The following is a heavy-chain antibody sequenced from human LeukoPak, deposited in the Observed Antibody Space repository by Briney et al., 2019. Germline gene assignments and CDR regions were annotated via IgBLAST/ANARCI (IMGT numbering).Heavy chain of an antibody. CDR2: IKRKGDGETI. D-gene: IGHD3-10*01. V-gene: IGHV3-15*01. CDR3: TTDLGLTMIRGVIVY. Sequence: GGTLRLSCAASGFTFTNAWMSWVRQASRKGLEWVGRIKRKGDGETIDNAAPVKGRFTMSRDDSKATLYLQMNSLKAEDTAVYYCTTDLGLTMIRGVIVYWGQGALVTVSS. CDR1: GFTFTNAW. J-gene: IGHJ4*02.